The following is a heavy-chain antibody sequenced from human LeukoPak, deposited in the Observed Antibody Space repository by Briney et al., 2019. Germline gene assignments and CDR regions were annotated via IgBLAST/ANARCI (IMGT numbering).Heavy chain of an antibody. D-gene: IGHD4-17*01. CDR3: ARDSGDYLIDY. CDR1: GFTFSSYS. V-gene: IGHV3-21*01. CDR2: ISSSSSYI. Sequence: GGSLRLSCAASGFTFSSYSMNWVRKAPGKGLEWVSSISSSSSYIYYADSVKGRFTISRDNAKNSLYLQMNSRRAEDTAVYYCARDSGDYLIDYWGQGTLVTVSS. J-gene: IGHJ4*02.